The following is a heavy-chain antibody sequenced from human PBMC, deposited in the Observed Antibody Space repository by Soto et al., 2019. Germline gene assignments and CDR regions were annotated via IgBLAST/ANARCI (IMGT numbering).Heavy chain of an antibody. D-gene: IGHD1-26*01. J-gene: IGHJ4*02. Sequence: SETLSLTCTVSGGSTSSYYWSWIRQPPGKGLEWIGYIYYSGSTNYNPSLKSRVTISVDTSKNQFSLKLSSVTAADTAVYYCARTGDIGMVDYWGQGTLVTVSS. CDR3: ARTGDIGMVDY. CDR1: GGSTSSYY. CDR2: IYYSGST. V-gene: IGHV4-59*01.